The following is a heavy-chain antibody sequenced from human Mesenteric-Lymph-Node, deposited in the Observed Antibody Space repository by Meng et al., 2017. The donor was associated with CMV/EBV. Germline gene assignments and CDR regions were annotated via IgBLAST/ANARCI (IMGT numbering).Heavy chain of an antibody. D-gene: IGHD3-9*01. CDR2: IKHSGST. V-gene: IGHV4-34*02. CDR1: CGSFSGYY. Sequence: QLWAGLFKPLATLSLTSACHCGSFSGYYLNWIRQSPEKGLEWIGEIKHSGSTTYNPSFTSRIIISVDTSTNQISLNMSSVTAADTAVYYCARGSSYDILTGYFDYWGQGALVTVSS. CDR3: ARGSSYDILTGYFDY. J-gene: IGHJ4*02.